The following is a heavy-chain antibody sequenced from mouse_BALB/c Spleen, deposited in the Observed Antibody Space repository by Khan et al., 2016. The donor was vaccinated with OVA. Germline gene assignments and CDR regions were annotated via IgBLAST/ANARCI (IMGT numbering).Heavy chain of an antibody. D-gene: IGHD2-12*01. Sequence: VQLQQSGAELGRPGSSVKLSCKTSGSTFTSFGIKWVKQRPGQGLQWIGYIYPGNGYTEYNEKFQGKAILNSDTSSSTAYMQLSSLTSEDSAIYFCTTAYYRYYFDYWGQGTTLTVSS. CDR2: IYPGNGYT. CDR1: GSTFTSFG. V-gene: IGHV1S134*01. CDR3: TTAYYRYYFDY. J-gene: IGHJ2*01.